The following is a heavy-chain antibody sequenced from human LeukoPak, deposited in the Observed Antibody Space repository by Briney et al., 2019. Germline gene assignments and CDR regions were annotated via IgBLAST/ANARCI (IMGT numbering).Heavy chain of an antibody. CDR3: AKREGRSLDY. J-gene: IGHJ4*02. Sequence: GGSLRLSCAASGFTFSSYAMSWGRQAPGKGLEWVSAISGSGGTTYYVDSVKGRFTISRDNSKNTLYLQMNSLRVEDTAVYYCAKREGRSLDYWGQGILVTVSS. V-gene: IGHV3-23*01. CDR2: ISGSGGTT. CDR1: GFTFSSYA.